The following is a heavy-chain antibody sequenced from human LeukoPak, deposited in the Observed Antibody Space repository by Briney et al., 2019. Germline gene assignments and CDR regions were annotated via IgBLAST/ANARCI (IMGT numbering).Heavy chain of an antibody. CDR3: ARDSGYSYGYRNYYYGMDV. V-gene: IGHV3-11*01. D-gene: IGHD5-18*01. J-gene: IGHJ6*02. Sequence: GGSLRLSCAASGFTFSDYYMSWIRQASGKGLEWVSYISSSGSTIYYADSVKGRFTISRDNAKNSLYLQMNSLRAEDTAVYYCARDSGYSYGYRNYYYGMDVWGQGTTVTVSS. CDR1: GFTFSDYY. CDR2: ISSSGSTI.